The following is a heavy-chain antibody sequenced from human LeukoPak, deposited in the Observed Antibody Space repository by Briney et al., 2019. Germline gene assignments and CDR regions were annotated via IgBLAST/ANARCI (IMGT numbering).Heavy chain of an antibody. Sequence: GSLRLSCAASGFTFSSHAMSWVRQPPGKGLEWIGEINHSGSTNYNPSLKSRVTISVDTSKNQFSLKLSSVTAADTAVYYCARRHVVPSFDYWGQGTLVTVSS. J-gene: IGHJ4*02. CDR3: ARRHVVPSFDY. V-gene: IGHV4-34*01. CDR1: GFTFSSHA. D-gene: IGHD2-21*01. CDR2: INHSGST.